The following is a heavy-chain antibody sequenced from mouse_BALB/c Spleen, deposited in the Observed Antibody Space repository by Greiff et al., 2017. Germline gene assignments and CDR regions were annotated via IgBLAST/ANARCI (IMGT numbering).Heavy chain of an antibody. CDR3: ARGGGDY. CDR1: GFTFSDYG. J-gene: IGHJ4*01. CDR2: ISNLAYSI. V-gene: IGHV5-15*02. Sequence: EVKLMESGGGLVQPGGSRKLSCAASGFTFSDYGMAWVRQAPGKGPEWVAFISNLAYSIYYADTVTGRFTISRENAKNTLYLEMSSLRSEDTAMYYCARGGGDYWGQGTSVTVSS.